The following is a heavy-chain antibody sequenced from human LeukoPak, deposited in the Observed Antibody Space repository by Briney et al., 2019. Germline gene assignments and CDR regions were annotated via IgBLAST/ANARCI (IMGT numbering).Heavy chain of an antibody. CDR3: ASTGAEIVT. CDR1: GGSISSSSYY. J-gene: IGHJ4*02. V-gene: IGHV4-39*01. Sequence: SETLSLTCTVSGGSISSSSYYWGWIRQPPGKGLEWIGSIYYRGSTYYNPSLKSRVTISVDTSKNQFSLKLSSVTAADTAVYYCASTGAEIVTGGQGTLVTVSS. D-gene: IGHD3-22*01. CDR2: IYYRGST.